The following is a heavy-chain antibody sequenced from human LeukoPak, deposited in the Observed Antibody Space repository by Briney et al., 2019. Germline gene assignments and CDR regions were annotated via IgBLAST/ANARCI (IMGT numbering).Heavy chain of an antibody. Sequence: SVKVSCKASGGTFSSYAISWVRQAPGQGLEWMGGIIPIFGTANYAQKFQGRVTITTDESTSTAYMELSSLRSEDTAVYYCATGRGYDFWSDLDYWGQGTLVTVSS. D-gene: IGHD3-3*01. CDR2: IIPIFGTA. CDR1: GGTFSSYA. J-gene: IGHJ4*02. V-gene: IGHV1-69*05. CDR3: ATGRGYDFWSDLDY.